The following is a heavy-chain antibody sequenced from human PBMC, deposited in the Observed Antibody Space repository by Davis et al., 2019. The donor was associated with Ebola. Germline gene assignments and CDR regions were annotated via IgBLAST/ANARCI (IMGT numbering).Heavy chain of an antibody. D-gene: IGHD6-13*01. Sequence: SVKVSCKASGGTFSSYAISWVRQAPGQGLEWMGGIIPIFGTANYAQKFQGRVTITADKSTSTAYMELSSLRSEDTAVYYRARAAGAAADYYYYGMDVWGQGTTVTVSS. J-gene: IGHJ6*02. CDR2: IIPIFGTA. V-gene: IGHV1-69*06. CDR3: ARAAGAAADYYYYGMDV. CDR1: GGTFSSYA.